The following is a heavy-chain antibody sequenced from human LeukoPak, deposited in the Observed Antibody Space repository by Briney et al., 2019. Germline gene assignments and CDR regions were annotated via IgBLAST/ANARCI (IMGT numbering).Heavy chain of an antibody. D-gene: IGHD5-18*01. CDR2: IIPIFGTA. V-gene: IGHV1-69*13. CDR1: GGTFSSYA. Sequence: SVKVSCKASGGTFSSYAISWVRQAPGQGLEWMGGIIPIFGTANYAQKFQGRVTITADESTSTAYLELSSLRSEDTAVYYCARPLDVDTAMVRLDYWGQGTLVTVSS. J-gene: IGHJ4*02. CDR3: ARPLDVDTAMVRLDY.